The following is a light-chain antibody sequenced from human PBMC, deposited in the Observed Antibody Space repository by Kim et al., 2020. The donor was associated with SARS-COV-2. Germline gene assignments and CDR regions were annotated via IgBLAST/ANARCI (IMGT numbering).Light chain of an antibody. Sequence: QSVLTQAPSVSGAPRQRVTISCSGSTSNIGSHAVNWYQLLPGKAPKLLIYYDDLLPSGVSDRFSGSKSDTSASLAISGLQSEDEAEYYCASWDDSLNGWVFGGGTQRTVL. V-gene: IGLV1-36*01. CDR2: YDD. CDR1: TSNIGSHA. CDR3: ASWDDSLNGWV. J-gene: IGLJ3*02.